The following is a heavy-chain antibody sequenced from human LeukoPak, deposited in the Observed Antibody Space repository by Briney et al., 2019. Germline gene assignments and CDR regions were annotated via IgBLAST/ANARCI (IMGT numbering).Heavy chain of an antibody. J-gene: IGHJ4*02. CDR1: GFTFDDYA. Sequence: PGGSLRLSWAASGFTFDDYAMHWFRQPQGKGLEWSSGIGWSSGSIGYADSVKGRFTISRDNAKNSLYLQMNSLRAEDTALYYCAKAPNPFIAAAGTPDYWGQGTLVTVSS. V-gene: IGHV3-9*01. CDR2: IGWSSGSI. D-gene: IGHD6-13*01. CDR3: AKAPNPFIAAAGTPDY.